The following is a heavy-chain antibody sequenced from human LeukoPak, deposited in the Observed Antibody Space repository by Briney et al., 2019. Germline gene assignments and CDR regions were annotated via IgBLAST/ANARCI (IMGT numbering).Heavy chain of an antibody. CDR2: IYYSGST. CDR3: ARGGSSGYRSYYFDY. J-gene: IGHJ4*02. CDR1: GGSISSSSYY. V-gene: IGHV4-39*01. Sequence: SETLSLTCTVSGGSISSSSYYWGWIRQPPGKGLEWIGSIYYSGSTYYNPSLRSRVTISVDTSKNQFSLKLSSVTAADTAVYYCARGGSSGYRSYYFDYWGQGTLVTGSS. D-gene: IGHD3-22*01.